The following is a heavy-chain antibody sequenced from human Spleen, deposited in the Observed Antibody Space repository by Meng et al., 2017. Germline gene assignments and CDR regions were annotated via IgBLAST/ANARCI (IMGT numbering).Heavy chain of an antibody. J-gene: IGHJ4*02. D-gene: IGHD6-25*01. CDR3: ARDEDISAAGKLFGDY. V-gene: IGHV1-2*02. CDR1: GYTFTVND. CDR2: INPNNGAT. Sequence: ASVKVSCKASGYTFTVNDLYWVRQAPGQGLELMGWINPNNGATNYAQTFQGRVTMTRDTSISTAYMELSGLRSDDTAMYYCARDEDISAAGKLFGDYWGQGTLVTVSS.